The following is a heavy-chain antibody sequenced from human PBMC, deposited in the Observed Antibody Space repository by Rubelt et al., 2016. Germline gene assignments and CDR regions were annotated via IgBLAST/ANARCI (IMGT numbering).Heavy chain of an antibody. CDR2: ISAYNGNT. J-gene: IGHJ5*02. CDR3: ASMYSSSWYRGWFDP. CDR1: GYTFTSYG. Sequence: QVQLVQSGAEVKKPGASVKVSCKASGYTFTSYGISWVRQAPGQGLEWMGWISAYNGNTNYAQKLQGRVTMTTATSTGAAYMGLRSLRSDDTAVYYCASMYSSSWYRGWFDPWGQGTLVTVSS. D-gene: IGHD6-13*01. V-gene: IGHV1-18*01.